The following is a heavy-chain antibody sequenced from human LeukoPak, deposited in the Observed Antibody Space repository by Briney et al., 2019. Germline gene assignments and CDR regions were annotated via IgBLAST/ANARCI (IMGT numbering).Heavy chain of an antibody. V-gene: IGHV1-2*06. Sequence: ASVKVSCKASGYTFTGYYMHWVRQAPGQGLEWMGRINPNSGGTNYAQKFQGRVTMTRDTSISTAYMELRRLRSDDTAEYYCARGLSFPPDLHNWFDPWGQGTLVTVSS. J-gene: IGHJ5*02. CDR3: ARGLSFPPDLHNWFDP. CDR2: INPNSGGT. CDR1: GYTFTGYY. D-gene: IGHD3-16*02.